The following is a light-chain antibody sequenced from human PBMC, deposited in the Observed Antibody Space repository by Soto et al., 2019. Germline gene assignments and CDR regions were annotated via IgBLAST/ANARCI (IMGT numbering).Light chain of an antibody. CDR2: GAS. CDR3: QRYGGPSWT. J-gene: IGKJ1*01. Sequence: EIVLTQSPGTLSLSPGERATLSCRASQSVTSNYLAWYQRKPGQAPRLLIFGASSRATGIPDKFSGSGSGTDFSLTISRLEPDDFAVYYCQRYGGPSWTFGQGTKVDIK. V-gene: IGKV3-20*01. CDR1: QSVTSNY.